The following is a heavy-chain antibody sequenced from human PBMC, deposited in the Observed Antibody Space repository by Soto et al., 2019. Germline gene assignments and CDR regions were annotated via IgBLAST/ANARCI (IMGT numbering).Heavy chain of an antibody. D-gene: IGHD1-7*01. CDR2: TYYRSRWYN. Sequence: LSQPLSLTCAISGDSVSSNSAAWNWIRLSPSRGLEWLARTYYRSRWYNDYAVSVRSRITVNPDTSKNQFSLQLTSVTPEYTAVYYCAGTTSHQWYYMDVWGKGTTVTVSS. V-gene: IGHV6-1*01. CDR3: AGTTSHQWYYMDV. J-gene: IGHJ6*03. CDR1: GDSVSSNSAA.